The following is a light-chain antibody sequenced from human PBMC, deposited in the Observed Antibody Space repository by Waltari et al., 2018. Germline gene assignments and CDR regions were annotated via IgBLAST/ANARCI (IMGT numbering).Light chain of an antibody. CDR2: DVS. V-gene: IGLV2-11*01. J-gene: IGLJ1*01. CDR3: CSYAGTYTFVV. Sequence: QSALTQPRSVSGSPGQSVTISCTGSSSDVGGYNAVYWYQQVPGKGPKVLIYDVSKRLSGVPDRFSGSKSGNTASLTISGLQAEDEAAYYCCSYAGTYTFVVFGSGTEVTVL. CDR1: SSDVGGYNA.